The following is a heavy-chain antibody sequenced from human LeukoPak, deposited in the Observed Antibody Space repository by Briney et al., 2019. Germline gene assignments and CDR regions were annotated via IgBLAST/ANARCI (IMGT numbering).Heavy chain of an antibody. Sequence: GASVKVSCKVSGYTLTELSMHWVRQAPGKGLEWMGGFDPEDGETIYAQKFQGRVTMTEDTSTDTAYMELSSLRSEDTAVYYCASDRDGYNYMGYYYYMDVWGKGTTVTVSS. CDR3: ASDRDGYNYMGYYYYMDV. CDR1: GYTLTELS. J-gene: IGHJ6*03. V-gene: IGHV1-24*01. D-gene: IGHD5-24*01. CDR2: FDPEDGET.